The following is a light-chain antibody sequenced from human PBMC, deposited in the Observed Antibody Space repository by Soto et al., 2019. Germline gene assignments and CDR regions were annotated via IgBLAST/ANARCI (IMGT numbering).Light chain of an antibody. V-gene: IGKV3-15*01. Sequence: EIVMTQSPATLSVFPGERATLSCRASQRVSSNLAWYQQKPGQAPRLLIYGSFTRATGIPARFSGSGSGTECTLIISSLQSEDFAVYYCQQYNNWPSWTVGQGTKLEIK. CDR1: QRVSSN. J-gene: IGKJ2*02. CDR3: QQYNNWPSWT. CDR2: GSF.